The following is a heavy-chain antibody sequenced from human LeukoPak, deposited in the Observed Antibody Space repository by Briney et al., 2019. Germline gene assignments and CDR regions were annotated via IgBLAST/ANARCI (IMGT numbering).Heavy chain of an antibody. CDR1: GGSISSYY. D-gene: IGHD1-26*01. CDR3: ARDFRGNYGSRGMDV. CDR2: IYYSGST. V-gene: IGHV4-59*01. J-gene: IGHJ6*02. Sequence: SETLSLTCSFSGGSISSYYWSWIRQPPGKGLEWIGYIYYSGSTNYNPSLKSRVTMSIDTSKNQFSLKLSSVTAADTAVYYCARDFRGNYGSRGMDVWGQGTTVTVSS.